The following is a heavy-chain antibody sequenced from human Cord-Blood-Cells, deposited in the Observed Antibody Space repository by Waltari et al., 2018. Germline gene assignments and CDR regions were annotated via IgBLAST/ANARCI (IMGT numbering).Heavy chain of an antibody. V-gene: IGHV4-34*01. CDR3: ARQKGAKNSFDY. CDR1: GGSFSGCY. D-gene: IGHD3-16*01. J-gene: IGHJ4*02. CDR2: INHSGST. Sequence: QVQLQQWGAGLLKPSETLSLTCAVYGGSFSGCYWSWIRQPPWKGLEWIGEINHSGSTNYNPSLKSRVTISVDTSKNQFSLKLSSVTAADTAVYYCARQKGAKNSFDYWGQGTLVTVSS.